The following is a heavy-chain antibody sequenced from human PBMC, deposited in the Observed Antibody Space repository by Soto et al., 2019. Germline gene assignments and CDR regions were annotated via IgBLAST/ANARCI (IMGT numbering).Heavy chain of an antibody. V-gene: IGHV4-61*01. D-gene: IGHD6-19*01. CDR2: IYYSGGT. J-gene: IGHJ6*02. Sequence: ASETLSLTCTVSGGSVTSGNYYWSWIRQSPGKGLEWIGNIYYSGGTKYNPSLKSRVTISVDPSRNQFSLKLSSVTAADPAAYFCGRDLGGAGTRGYSGGDLGGQGTTVT. CDR3: GRDLGGAGTRGYSGGDL. CDR1: GGSVTSGNYY.